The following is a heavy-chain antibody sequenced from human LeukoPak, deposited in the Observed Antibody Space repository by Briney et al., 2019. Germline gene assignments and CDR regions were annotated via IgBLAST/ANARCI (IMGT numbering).Heavy chain of an antibody. Sequence: ASVKVSCKVSGYTLTELSMHWVRQAPGKGLEWMGGFDPEDGETIYAQKFQGRVTMTEDTSTDTAYMELSSLRSEDTAVYYCARACSSTSCYDAFDIWGQGTMVTVSS. CDR1: GYTLTELS. D-gene: IGHD2-2*01. CDR2: FDPEDGET. CDR3: ARACSSTSCYDAFDI. J-gene: IGHJ3*02. V-gene: IGHV1-24*01.